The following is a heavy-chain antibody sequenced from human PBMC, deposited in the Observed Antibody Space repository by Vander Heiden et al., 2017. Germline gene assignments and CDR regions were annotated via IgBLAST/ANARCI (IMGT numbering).Heavy chain of an antibody. CDR3: ARATSRALWYYGMDV. CDR2: INHSGST. CDR1: GVSFNGYY. Sequence: QVQLQQWGAGLLKPSETLSLTCAVYGVSFNGYYWSWIRQPPGKGLEWIGEINHSGSTNYNQSLKSRVTISVDTSKNQFSLKLSSVTAADTAVYYCARATSRALWYYGMDVWGQGTTVTVSS. J-gene: IGHJ6*02. V-gene: IGHV4-34*01.